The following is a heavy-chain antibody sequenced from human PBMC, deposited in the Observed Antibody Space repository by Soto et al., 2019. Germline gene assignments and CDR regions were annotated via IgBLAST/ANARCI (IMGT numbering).Heavy chain of an antibody. V-gene: IGHV1-24*01. J-gene: IGHJ4*02. CDR2: FDPEDGET. Sequence: ASVQVSCKVSGYTLTELSMHWVRQAPGKGLEWMGGFDPEDGETIYAQKFQGRVTMTEDTSTDTAYMELSSLRSEDTAVYYCATADGDTVTTPVYWGQGTLVTVSS. D-gene: IGHD4-4*01. CDR1: GYTLTELS. CDR3: ATADGDTVTTPVY.